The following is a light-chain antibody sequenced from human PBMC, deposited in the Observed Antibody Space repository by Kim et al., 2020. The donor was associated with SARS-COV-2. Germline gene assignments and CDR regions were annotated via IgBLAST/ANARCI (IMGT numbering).Light chain of an antibody. J-gene: IGKJ2*01. CDR2: AAA. CDR1: QTIHSF. CDR3: QQSFTTPS. V-gene: IGKV1-39*01. Sequence: RSASFGDTVTITCRAGQTIHSFLNWYQQKPGKPPKLLIYAAASLHSGVPSRFSGSGSGTEFTLTINGLQPEDFATYFCQQSFTTPSFGQGTKLEI.